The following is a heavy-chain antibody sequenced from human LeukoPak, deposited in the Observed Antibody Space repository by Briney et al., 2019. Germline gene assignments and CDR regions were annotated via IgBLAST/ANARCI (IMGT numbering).Heavy chain of an antibody. CDR2: INPNDGDT. J-gene: IGHJ4*02. D-gene: IGHD2-2*01. CDR3: ARANFLYCSSSTCLFDS. CDR1: GYTFTDYY. Sequence: ASVKVSCKASGYTFTDYYMHWERQAPGQGFEWMGCINPNDGDTNYAQKFQGRVTMTRDTSISTAHMEVSRLRSDDTAVYYCARANFLYCSSSTCLFDSWGQGTLVTVTS. V-gene: IGHV1-2*02.